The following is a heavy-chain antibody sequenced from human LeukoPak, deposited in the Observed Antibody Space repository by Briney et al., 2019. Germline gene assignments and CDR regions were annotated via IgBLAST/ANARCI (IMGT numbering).Heavy chain of an antibody. CDR2: ISSSSTYK. CDR3: ARDYYDSRGSRSFAFDI. V-gene: IGHV3-21*01. D-gene: IGHD3-22*01. CDR1: GFTFSSYS. Sequence: PGGSQRLSCAASGFTFSSYSMNLVRQAPGKGLEWVSFISSSSTYKYYVDLVKGRFSISRDNAQNSLYLKMNSLRAEDTAVYYCARDYYDSRGSRSFAFDIWGQGTMVTVSS. J-gene: IGHJ3*02.